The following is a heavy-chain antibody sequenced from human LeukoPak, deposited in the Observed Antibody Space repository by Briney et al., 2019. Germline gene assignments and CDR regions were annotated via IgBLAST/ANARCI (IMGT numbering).Heavy chain of an antibody. CDR1: GFTFSSYW. Sequence: GSLRLSCAASGFTFSSYWMHWVRQAPGKGLEWVARIKYDGSEQYYVDSVKGRFTISRDNAENSLYLQMNSLRAEDTAVYYCARDLWGYGDYWGRGTLVTVSS. J-gene: IGHJ4*02. V-gene: IGHV3-7*01. D-gene: IGHD3-16*01. CDR3: ARDLWGYGDY. CDR2: IKYDGSEQ.